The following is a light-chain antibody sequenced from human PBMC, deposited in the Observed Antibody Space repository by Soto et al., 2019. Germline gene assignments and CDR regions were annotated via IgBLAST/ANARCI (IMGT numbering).Light chain of an antibody. J-gene: IGKJ1*01. CDR1: QTISSW. CDR3: QHYNSYSEA. V-gene: IGKV1-5*03. CDR2: KAS. Sequence: LQITPSPSPLSGSVGDRVTLPFPASQTISSWLAWYQQKPGKAPKLLIYKASTLKSGVPSRFSGSGSGTEFTLTISSLQPDDFATYYCQHYNSYSEAFGQGTKVDIK.